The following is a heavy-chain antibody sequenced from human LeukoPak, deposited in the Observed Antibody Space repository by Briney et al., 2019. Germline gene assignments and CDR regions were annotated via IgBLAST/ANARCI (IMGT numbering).Heavy chain of an antibody. V-gene: IGHV1-69*04. D-gene: IGHD3-3*01. CDR1: GGPFNNYT. CDR3: TRDYDSEDY. J-gene: IGHJ4*02. Sequence: ASVKVSCKASGGPFNNYTISWVRQAPGQGLEWMGRIIPMFDIADYPQTFQDRLTVTADRSTNTVYMELSSLRSEDTAVYYCTRDYDSEDYWGQGTLVTVSS. CDR2: IIPMFDIA.